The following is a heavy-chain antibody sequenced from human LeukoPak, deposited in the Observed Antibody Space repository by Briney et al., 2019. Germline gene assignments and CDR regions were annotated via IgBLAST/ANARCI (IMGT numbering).Heavy chain of an antibody. J-gene: IGHJ3*02. V-gene: IGHV4-34*01. D-gene: IGHD2-8*01. Sequence: SETLSLTCAVYGGSFSGYYWSWIRQPPGKGLEWIGEINHSGSTNYNPSLKSRVTISVDTSKNQFSLKLSSVTAADTAVYYCARLYVGAFGIWGQGTMVTVSS. CDR2: INHSGST. CDR1: GGSFSGYY. CDR3: ARLYVGAFGI.